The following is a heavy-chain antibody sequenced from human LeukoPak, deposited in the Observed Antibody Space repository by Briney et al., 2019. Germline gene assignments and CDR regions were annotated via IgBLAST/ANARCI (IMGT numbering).Heavy chain of an antibody. Sequence: PGGSLRLSCAASGFPFTFAMSWVRQAPGKGLEWVSTISGSGADTYYADSVRGRFTISRDNSKNMLYLRMNSLRAEDTAVYYCAKQSTARSLGEGGQGTLVTDSS. J-gene: IGHJ4*02. V-gene: IGHV3-23*01. CDR1: GFPFTFA. CDR3: AKQSTARSLGE. CDR2: ISGSGADT. D-gene: IGHD6-6*01.